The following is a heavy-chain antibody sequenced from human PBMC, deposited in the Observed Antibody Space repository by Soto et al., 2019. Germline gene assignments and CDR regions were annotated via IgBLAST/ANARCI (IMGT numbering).Heavy chain of an antibody. J-gene: IGHJ6*02. CDR1: GYSFTSYW. Sequence: GESLKISCKGSGYSFTSYWIGWVRQRPGKGLEWMGIIYPGDSDTRYSPSFQGQVTISADKSISTAYLQWSSLKASDTAMYYCARRYDFWSGNYGMDVWGQGTTVTVSS. D-gene: IGHD3-3*01. V-gene: IGHV5-51*01. CDR3: ARRYDFWSGNYGMDV. CDR2: IYPGDSDT.